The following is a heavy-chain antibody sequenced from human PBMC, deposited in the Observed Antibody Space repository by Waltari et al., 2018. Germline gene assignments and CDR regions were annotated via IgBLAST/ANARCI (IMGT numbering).Heavy chain of an antibody. CDR1: VFFCSNFG. CDR3: ARDSLATGYWYFDQ. CDR2: IKQDGSET. J-gene: IGHJ2*01. Sequence: EVQLVESGGGLVQPGGSLKLSCADSVFFCSNFGRSWVRQAPGKGLEWVASIKQDGSETYFVDSLKGRFTISRDNTENSMYLQMDSLRAEDTAHYYCARDSLATGYWYFDQWGRGTLVTVSS. V-gene: IGHV3-7*01. D-gene: IGHD6-25*01.